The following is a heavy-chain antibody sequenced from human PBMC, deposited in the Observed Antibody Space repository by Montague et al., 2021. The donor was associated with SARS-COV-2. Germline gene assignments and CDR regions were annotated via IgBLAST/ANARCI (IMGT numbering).Heavy chain of an antibody. J-gene: IGHJ4*02. V-gene: IGHV4-38-2*02. CDR3: ARVISAVAGANFYFDY. D-gene: IGHD4/OR15-4a*01. CDR1: GGSISSGSY. CDR2: SDHSGIT. Sequence: SETLSLTCTVSGGSISSGSYWGWIRQHPGKGLEWIGTSDHSGITYYSPSLKSRVTISLDTSKNQFSLNLDSVTASDTAMYYCARVISAVAGANFYFDYWGQGTLVTVSS.